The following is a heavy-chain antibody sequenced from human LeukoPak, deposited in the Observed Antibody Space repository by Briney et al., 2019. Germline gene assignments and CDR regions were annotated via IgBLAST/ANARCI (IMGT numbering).Heavy chain of an antibody. J-gene: IGHJ4*02. CDR1: GFTFRSFW. CDR2: IKRDGSEN. CDR3: ARDGSYGSGSPDN. V-gene: IGHV3-7*01. D-gene: IGHD3-10*01. Sequence: GGSLRLSCAASGFTFRSFWMTWVRQAPGKGLEWVANIKRDGSENYYADPLRGRFTISRDSAENSVYLQMNSLRAEDTGVYYCARDGSYGSGSPDNWGQGTLVTVSS.